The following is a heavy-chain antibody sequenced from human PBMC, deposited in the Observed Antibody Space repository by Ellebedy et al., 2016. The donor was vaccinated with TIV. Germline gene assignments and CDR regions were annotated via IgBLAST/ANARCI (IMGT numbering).Heavy chain of an antibody. Sequence: AASVQVSCKASGYTFITHDINWVRQATGQELEWMGWMSHNSGNTRFAQKFQGRVTMPRDTTISTAYMDMSSLNSEDTAVYYCARGVGAGVDYWGQGTLVTVSS. J-gene: IGHJ4*02. CDR1: GYTFITHD. D-gene: IGHD3-3*01. V-gene: IGHV1-8*01. CDR3: ARGVGAGVDY. CDR2: MSHNSGNT.